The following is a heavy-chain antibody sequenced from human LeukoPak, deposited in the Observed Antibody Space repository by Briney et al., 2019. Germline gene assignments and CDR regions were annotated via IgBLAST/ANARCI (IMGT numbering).Heavy chain of an antibody. V-gene: IGHV3-23*01. Sequence: PGGSLRLSCAASGFTFSSYAMSWVRQAPGRGLEWVSAISGSGGSTYYADSVKGRFTISRDNSKNTLYLQMNSLRAEDTAVYYCAKGIVVVVPAALDYWGQGTLVTVSS. J-gene: IGHJ4*02. CDR1: GFTFSSYA. CDR2: ISGSGGST. D-gene: IGHD2-2*01. CDR3: AKGIVVVVPAALDY.